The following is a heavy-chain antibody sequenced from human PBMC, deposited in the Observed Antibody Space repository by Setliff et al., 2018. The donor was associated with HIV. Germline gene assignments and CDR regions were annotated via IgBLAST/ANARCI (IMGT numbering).Heavy chain of an antibody. Sequence: TLSLTCTVSGGSISSDDYYWNWIRQPPGKGLEWIGYITYSGSAYYNPSLKSRVTISIDTSNNQISLRLSSVTAADTARYYCARLGAEDFSDYDWVDYWGQGTLVTVSS. V-gene: IGHV4-30-4*08. D-gene: IGHD5-12*01. CDR1: GGSISSDDYY. CDR3: ARLGAEDFSDYDWVDY. J-gene: IGHJ4*02. CDR2: ITYSGSA.